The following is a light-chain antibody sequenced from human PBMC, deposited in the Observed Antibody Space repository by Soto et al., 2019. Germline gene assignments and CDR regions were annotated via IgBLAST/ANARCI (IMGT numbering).Light chain of an antibody. CDR1: QSVTNSY. Sequence: EIVLTQSPGTLSLSPGERATLSCRASQSVTNSYLAWYQQKLGQAPRLLMYGTSNRATGIPDRFSGSGSGTDFTLTISRLEAEDFAVYYCQQYDTSPRTFGQGTKVDIK. J-gene: IGKJ2*01. V-gene: IGKV3-20*01. CDR2: GTS. CDR3: QQYDTSPRT.